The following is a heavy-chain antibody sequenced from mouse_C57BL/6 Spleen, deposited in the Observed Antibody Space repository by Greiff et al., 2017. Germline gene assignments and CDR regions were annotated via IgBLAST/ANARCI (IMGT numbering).Heavy chain of an antibody. CDR3: AGALLTWFAY. CDR1: GYTFTSYW. CDR2: IDPSDSYT. Sequence: QVQLQQPGAELVKPGASVKLSCKASGYTFTSYWMQWVKQRPGQGLEWIGEIDPSDSYTNYNQKFKGKATLTLDTSSSTAYMQLSSLTSEDSAVYYCAGALLTWFAYWGQGTLVTVSA. D-gene: IGHD2-1*01. J-gene: IGHJ3*01. V-gene: IGHV1-50*01.